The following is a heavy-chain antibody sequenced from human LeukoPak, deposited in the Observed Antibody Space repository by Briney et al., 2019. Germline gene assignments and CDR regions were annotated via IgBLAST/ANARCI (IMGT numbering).Heavy chain of an antibody. J-gene: IGHJ5*02. CDR2: IYYSGST. Sequence: KASETLSLTCTVSGGSISSGGYYWSWIRQPPGKGLEWIGYIYYSGSTYYNPSLKSRVTIPVDTSKNQFSLKLSSVTAADTAVYYCARAYCGGDCYSSPLNWFDPWGQGTLVTVST. CDR1: GGSISSGGYY. V-gene: IGHV4-30-4*08. CDR3: ARAYCGGDCYSSPLNWFDP. D-gene: IGHD2-21*01.